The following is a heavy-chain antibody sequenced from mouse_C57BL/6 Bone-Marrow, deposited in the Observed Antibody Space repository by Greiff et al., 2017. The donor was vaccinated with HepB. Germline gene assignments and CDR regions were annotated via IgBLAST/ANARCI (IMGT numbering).Heavy chain of an antibody. D-gene: IGHD1-1*01. V-gene: IGHV5-4*01. J-gene: IGHJ4*01. CDR1: GFTFSSYA. CDR3: ARDDYGSSYGYYAMDY. CDR2: ISDGGSYT. Sequence: EVQWVESGGGLVKPGGSLKLSCAASGFTFSSYAMSWVRQTPEKRLEWVATISDGGSYTYYPDNVKGRFTISRDNAKNNLYLQMSHLKSEDTAMYYCARDDYGSSYGYYAMDYWGQGTSVTVSS.